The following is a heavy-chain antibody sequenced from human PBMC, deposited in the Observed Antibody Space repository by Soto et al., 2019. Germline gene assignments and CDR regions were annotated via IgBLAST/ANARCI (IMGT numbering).Heavy chain of an antibody. Sequence: VQLVESGGGLVKPGGSLRLSCAASGFTFSSYSMNWVRQAPGKGLEWVSSISSSSSYIYYADSVKGRFTISRDNAKNSLYLQMNSLRAEDTAVYYCARYLGPPATRVFDCWGQGTLVTVSS. CDR2: ISSSSSYI. D-gene: IGHD7-27*01. CDR3: ARYLGPPATRVFDC. J-gene: IGHJ4*02. V-gene: IGHV3-21*01. CDR1: GFTFSSYS.